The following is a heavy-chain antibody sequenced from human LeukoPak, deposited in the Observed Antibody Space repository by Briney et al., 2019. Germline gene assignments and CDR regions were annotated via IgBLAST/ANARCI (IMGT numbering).Heavy chain of an antibody. CDR2: IYYSGST. CDR3: AREGAGAFDI. V-gene: IGHV4-30-4*01. J-gene: IGHJ3*02. Sequence: SETLSLTCTVSGGSISSGDYYWSWIRQPPGKGLEWIGYIYYSGSTYYNPSLKSRVTISVDTSKNQFSLKLSSVTAADTAVYYCAREGAGAFDIWGQGTMATVSS. CDR1: GGSISSGDYY.